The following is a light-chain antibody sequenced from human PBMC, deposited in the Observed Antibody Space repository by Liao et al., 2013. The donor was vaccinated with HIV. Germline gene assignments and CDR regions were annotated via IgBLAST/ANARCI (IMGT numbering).Light chain of an antibody. Sequence: SYVLTQPPSVAVAPGKTATITCEGINIRSQSVHWYQQKPGQAPVLVIYQDSKRPSGIPERFSGSNSGNTATLTISGTQAMDEADYYCQAWDSFGGGTKLTVL. V-gene: IGLV3-21*01. J-gene: IGLJ2*01. CDR2: QDS. CDR1: NIRSQS. CDR3: QAWDS.